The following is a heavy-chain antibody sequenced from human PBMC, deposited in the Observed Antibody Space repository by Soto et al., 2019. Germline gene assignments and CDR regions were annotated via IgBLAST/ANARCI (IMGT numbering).Heavy chain of an antibody. D-gene: IGHD6-19*01. CDR1: GGSISSSNW. CDR3: ARGSSSGWYGAFDY. V-gene: IGHV4-4*02. J-gene: IGHJ4*02. CDR2: IYHSGST. Sequence: SETLSLTCAVSGGSISSSNWWCWVRQPPGKGLEWIGEIYHSGSTNYNPSLKSRVTISVDKSKNQFSLKLSSVTAADTAVYYCARGSSSGWYGAFDYWGQGTLVTVSS.